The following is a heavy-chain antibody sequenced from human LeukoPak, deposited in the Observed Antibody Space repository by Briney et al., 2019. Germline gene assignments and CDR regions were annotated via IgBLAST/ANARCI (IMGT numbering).Heavy chain of an antibody. CDR1: GCTFSSYA. CDR2: IIPVFGTA. J-gene: IGHJ6*02. Sequence: SVKVSCKASGCTFSSYAISWVRQAPGQGLEWMGGIIPVFGTANYAQKFQGRVTITADESTSTAYMELSSLRSEDTAVYYCARLRVTAAAFYGMDVWGRGTTATVSS. V-gene: IGHV1-69*01. CDR3: ARLRVTAAAFYGMDV. D-gene: IGHD6-25*01.